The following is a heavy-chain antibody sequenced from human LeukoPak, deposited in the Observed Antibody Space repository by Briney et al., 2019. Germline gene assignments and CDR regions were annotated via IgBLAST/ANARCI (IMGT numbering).Heavy chain of an antibody. D-gene: IGHD3-10*01. J-gene: IGHJ4*02. Sequence: SETLSLTCTVSGYSISSGNYWGWLRPPPGKGREWIGIIYHSGSTHYNPSLKSRVTISVDTSKNHFSLNLTSVPAADTAVYYCARGEIGSIGRLGYWGQGTLVTVSS. CDR2: IYHSGST. CDR1: GYSISSGNY. V-gene: IGHV4-38-2*02. CDR3: ARGEIGSIGRLGY.